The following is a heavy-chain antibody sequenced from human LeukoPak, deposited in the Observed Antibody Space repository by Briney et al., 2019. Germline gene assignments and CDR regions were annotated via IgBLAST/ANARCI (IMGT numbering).Heavy chain of an antibody. J-gene: IGHJ4*02. CDR1: GFTFSSYQ. Sequence: GGSLRLSCAASGFTFSSYQMNWLRQAPGKGLEWVSYISSSGSTIYYADSVKGRFTISRDNAKNSLYLQMNSLRAEDTAVYYCARDRTSVITYYFDYWGQGTLGTVSP. CDR2: ISSSGSTI. V-gene: IGHV3-48*03. CDR3: ARDRTSVITYYFDY. D-gene: IGHD3-16*01.